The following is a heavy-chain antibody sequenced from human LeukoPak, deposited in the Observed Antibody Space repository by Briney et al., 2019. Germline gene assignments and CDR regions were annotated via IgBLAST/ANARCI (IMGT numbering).Heavy chain of an antibody. D-gene: IGHD1-26*01. Sequence: PGGSLRLSCAASGFTFSSYAMHWVRQAPGKGLEWVAVISYDGSNKYYADSVKGRFTISRDNSKNTLYLQMNSLRAEDTAVYYCARVARSYADVFGPSDRGYWGQGTLVTVSS. CDR2: ISYDGSNK. V-gene: IGHV3-30-3*01. CDR1: GFTFSSYA. CDR3: ARVARSYADVFGPSDRGY. J-gene: IGHJ4*02.